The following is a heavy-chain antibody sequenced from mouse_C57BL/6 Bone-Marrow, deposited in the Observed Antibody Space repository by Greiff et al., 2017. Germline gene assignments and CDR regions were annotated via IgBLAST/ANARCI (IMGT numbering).Heavy chain of an antibody. Sequence: QVQLQQPGAELVKPGASVKLSCKASGYTFTNYWLHWVKQRPGQGLEWIGMMHPNGGSPDYNEKFKSEATLSVDKASRTAYMELSSLTYEDSAVYYCARSDDYDDYTMDYWGQGTSVTVSS. CDR1: GYTFTNYW. CDR2: MHPNGGSP. D-gene: IGHD2-4*01. V-gene: IGHV1-64*01. J-gene: IGHJ4*01. CDR3: ARSDDYDDYTMDY.